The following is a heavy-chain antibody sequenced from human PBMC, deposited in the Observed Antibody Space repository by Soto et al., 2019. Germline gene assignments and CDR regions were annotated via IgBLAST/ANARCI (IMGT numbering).Heavy chain of an antibody. D-gene: IGHD3-22*01. CDR3: ARDRLRGYDSSGFYS. CDR1: GYSFSSYG. V-gene: IGHV1-18*01. J-gene: IGHJ4*02. CDR2: INTYNGTR. Sequence: QVQLVQSGAELRKPGASVKVSCKASGYSFSSYGINWVRQAPGQGLEWMGWINTYNGTRNYAQKCEDRVTMTTATSTNTVYMELRSLKSDDTAIYYCARDRLRGYDSSGFYSWGQGTLVTVSS.